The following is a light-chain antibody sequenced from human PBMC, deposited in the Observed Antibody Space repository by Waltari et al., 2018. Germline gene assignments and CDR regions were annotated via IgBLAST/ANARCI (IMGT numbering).Light chain of an antibody. CDR2: GVS. CDR3: QQYNLWPLT. J-gene: IGKJ4*01. CDR1: QILRGN. V-gene: IGKV3-15*01. Sequence: EIVMTQSPATLSVSPGERATLSCRASQILRGNLAWYQQKPGQAPRLLIYGVSTRATGIPARFSGSGSGRDFTLTITSPQSEDSAVYYCQQYNLWPLTFGGGTKVEIK.